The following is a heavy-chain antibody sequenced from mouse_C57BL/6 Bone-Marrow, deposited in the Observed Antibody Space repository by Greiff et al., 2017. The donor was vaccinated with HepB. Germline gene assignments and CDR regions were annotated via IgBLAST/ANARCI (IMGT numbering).Heavy chain of an antibody. V-gene: IGHV2-6-1*01. D-gene: IGHD2-1*01. CDR3: ARQTDGNSLYAMDY. Sequence: VHLVESGPGLVAPSQSLSITCTVSGFSLTSYGVHWVRQPPGKGLEWLVVIWSDGSTTYNSALKSRLSISKDNSKSQVFLKMNSLQTDDTAMYYCARQTDGNSLYAMDYWGQGPSVTVSS. CDR2: IWSDGST. CDR1: GFSLTSYG. J-gene: IGHJ4*01.